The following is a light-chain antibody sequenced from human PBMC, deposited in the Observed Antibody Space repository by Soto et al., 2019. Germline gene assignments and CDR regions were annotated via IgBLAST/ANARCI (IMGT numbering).Light chain of an antibody. V-gene: IGLV2-11*01. Sequence: QSMRTQPRSVSGSPGDSVTISFTGTISYVGTYKYVSWYQQHPDKAPKLLIYDVTKRPSGVPDRFSGSKSYNTSSLTIYGLQADDEADYFCCSYEGTYTFAFGPGTKVSV. CDR3: CSYEGTYTFA. CDR2: DVT. J-gene: IGLJ1*01. CDR1: ISYVGTYKY.